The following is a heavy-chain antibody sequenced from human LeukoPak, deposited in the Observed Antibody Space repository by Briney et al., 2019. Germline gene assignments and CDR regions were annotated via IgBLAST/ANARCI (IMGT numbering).Heavy chain of an antibody. CDR1: GGSISSGGYY. J-gene: IGHJ4*02. D-gene: IGHD2-15*01. V-gene: IGHV4-30-2*01. CDR2: IYHSGST. CDR3: AKMIPATPDYFDY. Sequence: SETLSLTCTVSGGSISSGGYYWSWLRQPPGKGLEWIGYIYHSGSTYYNPSLKSRVTISVDKSRNQFSLNLTSVTDADTAIYYCAKMIPATPDYFDYWGQGILVIVS.